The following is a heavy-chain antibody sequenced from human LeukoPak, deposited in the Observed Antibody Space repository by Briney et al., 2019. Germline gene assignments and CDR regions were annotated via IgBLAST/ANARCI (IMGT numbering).Heavy chain of an antibody. D-gene: IGHD1-7*01. CDR2: IYYSGST. J-gene: IGHJ4*02. CDR3: ARIGITGTISSGLVDY. Sequence: PSQTLSLTCTVSGGSISSGGYYWSWIRQHPGKGLEWIGYIYYSGSTYYNPSLKSRVTISVDTSKNQFSLKLSSVTAADTAVYYCARIGITGTISSGLVDYRGQGTLVTVSS. V-gene: IGHV4-31*03. CDR1: GGSISSGGYY.